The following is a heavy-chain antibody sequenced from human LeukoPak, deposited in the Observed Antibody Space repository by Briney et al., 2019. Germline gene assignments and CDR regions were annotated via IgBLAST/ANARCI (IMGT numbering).Heavy chain of an antibody. Sequence: SETLSLTCTVSGGSISTTNYYWGWIRQPPGKGLEWIGSIYYSGSTYFNPSLKSRVTISVDTSKNQFSLKLSSVTAADTAVYYCARSQKQQLEVNWFDPWGQGTLVTVSS. CDR1: GGSISTTNYY. D-gene: IGHD6-13*01. CDR3: ARSQKQQLEVNWFDP. CDR2: IYYSGST. V-gene: IGHV4-39*01. J-gene: IGHJ5*02.